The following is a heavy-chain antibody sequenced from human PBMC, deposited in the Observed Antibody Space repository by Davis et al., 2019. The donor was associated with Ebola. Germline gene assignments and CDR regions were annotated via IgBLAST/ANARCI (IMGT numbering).Heavy chain of an antibody. Sequence: SETLSLTCTVSGGSISSGDYYWSWIRQPPGKGLEWIGEINHSGSTNYNPSLKSRVTISVDTSKNQFSLKLSSVTAADTAVYYCARVGSYYSSFGYWGQGTLVTVSS. CDR2: INHSGST. CDR1: GGSISSGDYY. V-gene: IGHV4-39*07. CDR3: ARVGSYYSSFGY. J-gene: IGHJ4*02. D-gene: IGHD1-26*01.